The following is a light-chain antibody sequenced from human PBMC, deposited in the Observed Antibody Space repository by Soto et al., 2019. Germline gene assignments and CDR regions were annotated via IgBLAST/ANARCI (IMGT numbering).Light chain of an antibody. V-gene: IGKV4-1*01. CDR1: LTILNSSNNKNY. CDR3: QQSYDSPLT. J-gene: IGKJ4*01. CDR2: WAS. Sequence: DIVMTQSPDSLALSLGGRATITCKSSLTILNSSNNKNYLTWYQQKPGQPPKLLIYWASSRQSGVPDRFSGSGSGTDFTLTISNLQAEDVAVYYCQQSYDSPLTFGGGTKVDIK.